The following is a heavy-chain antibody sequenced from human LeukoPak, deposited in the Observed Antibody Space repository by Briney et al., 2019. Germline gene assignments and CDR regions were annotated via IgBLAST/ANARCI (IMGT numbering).Heavy chain of an antibody. V-gene: IGHV3-48*01. CDR1: GFTFSSYS. CDR2: ISSSSSTI. D-gene: IGHD5-12*01. CDR3: ARIGLRENY. Sequence: GRSLTLSCAASGFTFSSYSMNWVRQAPGKGLEWVSYISSSSSTIYYADSVKGRFTISRDNAKNSLYLQMNSLRAEDTAVYYCARIGLRENYWGQGTLVTVSS. J-gene: IGHJ4*02.